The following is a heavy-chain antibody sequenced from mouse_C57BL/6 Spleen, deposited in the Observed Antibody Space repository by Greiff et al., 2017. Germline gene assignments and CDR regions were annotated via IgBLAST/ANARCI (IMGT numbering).Heavy chain of an antibody. J-gene: IGHJ1*03. Sequence: VQLQQSGPELVKPGASVKISCKASGYSFTGYYMNWVKQSPEKSLEWIGEINPSTGGTTSNQKFKAKATLTVDKSSSTAYMQLKSLTSEDSAVYYCAREDSNYGYFDVWGTGTTVTVSS. D-gene: IGHD2-5*01. CDR2: INPSTGGT. CDR1: GYSFTGYY. CDR3: AREDSNYGYFDV. V-gene: IGHV1-42*01.